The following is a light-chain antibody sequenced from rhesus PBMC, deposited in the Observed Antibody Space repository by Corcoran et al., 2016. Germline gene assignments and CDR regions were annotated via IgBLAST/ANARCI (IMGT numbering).Light chain of an antibody. CDR2: EVS. CDR3: SAYAGSNTFL. CDR1: SSDIGGYNY. J-gene: IGLJ2*01. Sequence: QAALTQPRSVSGSPGQSVTISCTGTSSDIGGYNYVSWYQQHPGTAPKLMIYEVSKRPSGVSDRFSGSKSGNTASLTISGLQAEDGAEYYCSAYAGSNTFLFGGGTRLTVL. V-gene: IGLV2-32*02.